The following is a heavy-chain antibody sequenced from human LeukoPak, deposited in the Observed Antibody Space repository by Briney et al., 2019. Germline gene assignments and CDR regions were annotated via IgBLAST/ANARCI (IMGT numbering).Heavy chain of an antibody. CDR1: GSMSNHF. CDR2: ISDSAAT. V-gene: IGHV4-59*11. Sequence: SETLSLMCTVFGSMSNHFWSWIRQPPGKGLEGVGYISDSAATDYTPSLESRVTMSVDTTANHFSMKLRSVTTAGTAVYYCATRPAGNTWAAIFDFCSRGRLVTVSS. D-gene: IGHD6-6*01. J-gene: IGHJ5*01. CDR3: ATRPAGNTWAAIFDF.